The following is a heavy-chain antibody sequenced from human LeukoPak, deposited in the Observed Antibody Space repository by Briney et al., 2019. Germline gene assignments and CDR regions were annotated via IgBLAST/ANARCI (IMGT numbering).Heavy chain of an antibody. CDR2: ISYDGSNK. CDR3: ASIAVVGGDY. CDR1: GFTFSSYA. J-gene: IGHJ4*02. D-gene: IGHD6-19*01. Sequence: GGSLRLSCAASGFTFSSYAMHWVRQAPGKGLEWVAVISYDGSNKYYADSVKGRFTISRDNSMNTLYLQMNSLRAEDTAVYYCASIAVVGGDYWGQGTLVTVSS. V-gene: IGHV3-30-3*01.